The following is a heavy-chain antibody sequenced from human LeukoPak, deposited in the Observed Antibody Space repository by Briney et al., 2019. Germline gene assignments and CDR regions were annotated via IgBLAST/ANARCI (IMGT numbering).Heavy chain of an antibody. CDR2: IYWDDDK. Sequence: SGPTLVKATQTLTLSCTFSGFSPRTNRVGVGCIPQPPGKAREWLARIYWDDDKRYSPSLKSRLTITKDTSKNQVVLTMTNMDPVDTATYYCAHRTGSGGLGYWGQGTLVTVSS. J-gene: IGHJ4*02. V-gene: IGHV2-5*02. D-gene: IGHD3-10*01. CDR1: GFSPRTNRVG. CDR3: AHRTGSGGLGY.